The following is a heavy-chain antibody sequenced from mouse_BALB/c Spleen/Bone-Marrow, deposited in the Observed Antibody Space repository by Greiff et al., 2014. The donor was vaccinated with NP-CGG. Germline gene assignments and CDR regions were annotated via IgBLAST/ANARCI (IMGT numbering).Heavy chain of an antibody. CDR1: GFNIKDTY. J-gene: IGHJ4*01. V-gene: IGHV14-3*02. D-gene: IGHD1-1*02. Sequence: VQLKQSGAELVKPGASVKLSCTASGFNIKDTYMHWVKQRPEQGLEWIGRIDPANGNTKYDPKFQGKATITADTSSNTAYLQLSSLTSEVTAVYYCARVKLWSYAMDYWGQGTSVTVSS. CDR3: ARVKLWSYAMDY. CDR2: IDPANGNT.